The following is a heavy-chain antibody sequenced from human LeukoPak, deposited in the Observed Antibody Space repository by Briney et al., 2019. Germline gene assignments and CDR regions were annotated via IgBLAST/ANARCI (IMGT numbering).Heavy chain of an antibody. CDR1: GFTFSRFA. CDR3: AKDANYLDSSGYFIPFDY. D-gene: IGHD3-22*01. CDR2: ISGNGLQT. V-gene: IGHV3-23*01. Sequence: AVGSLRLSCSASGFTFSRFAMTWVRHLPGKSLEWVSTISGNGLQTFYADSVKGRFSVSRDNSVNIVYLQMDSLRADDSALYSCAKDANYLDSSGYFIPFDYWGPGTLVTVAS. J-gene: IGHJ4*02.